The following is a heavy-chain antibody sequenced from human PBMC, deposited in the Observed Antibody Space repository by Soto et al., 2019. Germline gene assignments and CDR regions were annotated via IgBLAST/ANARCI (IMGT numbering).Heavy chain of an antibody. J-gene: IGHJ2*01. CDR1: GFTFSSYA. Sequence: EVQLLESGGGLVQPGGSLRLSCVASGFTFSSYAMNWVRQAPGKGLEWVSVISGSGDSTYYADSVKGRFTISRDNSKNTLYLQMNSLRAEDTAVYYCARRERGWYFDLWGRGTLVTFSS. CDR3: ARRERGWYFDL. CDR2: ISGSGDST. V-gene: IGHV3-23*01.